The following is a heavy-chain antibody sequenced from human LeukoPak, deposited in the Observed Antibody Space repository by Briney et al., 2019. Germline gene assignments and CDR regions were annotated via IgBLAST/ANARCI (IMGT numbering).Heavy chain of an antibody. J-gene: IGHJ6*02. CDR1: GYTFTSYD. V-gene: IGHV1-8*01. Sequence: ASVKVSCKASGYTFTSYDINWVRQATGQGLEWMGWMNPNSGNTGYAQKFQGRVTMTRNTSISTAYMELSSLRSEDTAVYYCARVVVVRKWLRNYYGMDVWGQGTTVTVSS. D-gene: IGHD3-22*01. CDR3: ARVVVVRKWLRNYYGMDV. CDR2: MNPNSGNT.